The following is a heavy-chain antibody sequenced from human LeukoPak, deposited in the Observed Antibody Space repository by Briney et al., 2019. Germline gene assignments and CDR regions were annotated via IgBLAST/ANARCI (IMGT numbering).Heavy chain of an antibody. CDR1: GYTLTELS. V-gene: IGHV1-24*01. CDR3: ATDQLRYSSSWFDP. Sequence: ASVKVSCKVSGYTLTELSMHWVRQAPGKGLEWMGGFEPEDGETIYAQKFQGRVTMTEDTSTDTAYMELSSLRSEDTAVYYCATDQLRYSSSWFDPWGQGTLVTVSS. J-gene: IGHJ5*02. D-gene: IGHD6-13*01. CDR2: FEPEDGET.